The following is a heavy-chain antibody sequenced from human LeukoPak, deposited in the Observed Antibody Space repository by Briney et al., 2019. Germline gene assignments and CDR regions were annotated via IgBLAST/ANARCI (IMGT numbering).Heavy chain of an antibody. CDR1: GGSISSYY. CDR3: ARWVSKYYMDV. D-gene: IGHD2/OR15-2a*01. Sequence: SETLSLTCTVSGGSISSYYWSWIRQPPGKGLEWIGYIYYSGSTNYNPSLKSRVTISVDTSKNQFSLKLSSVTAADTAVYYCARWVSKYYMDVWGKGTTVTISS. CDR2: IYYSGST. J-gene: IGHJ6*03. V-gene: IGHV4-59*01.